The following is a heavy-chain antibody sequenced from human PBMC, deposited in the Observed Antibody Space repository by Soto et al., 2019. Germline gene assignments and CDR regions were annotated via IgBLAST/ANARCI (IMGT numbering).Heavy chain of an antibody. Sequence: QVQLVQSGAEVRKPGASVTVSCRSSGDSFNDYYIHWVRQAPGQGFEWMGWINPNGGVTKYAQKFQGWVSMTRDTSIRPVYMQLSRLRSDDTAVYYCARESGGATATLDYYYFYMDVWGTGTTVTGSS. D-gene: IGHD5-12*01. CDR3: ARESGGATATLDYYYFYMDV. CDR1: GDSFNDYY. V-gene: IGHV1-2*04. J-gene: IGHJ6*03. CDR2: INPNGGVT.